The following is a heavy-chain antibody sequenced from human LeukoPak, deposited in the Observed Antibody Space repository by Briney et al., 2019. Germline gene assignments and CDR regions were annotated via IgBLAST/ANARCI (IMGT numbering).Heavy chain of an antibody. CDR1: GYTFTSYG. CDR2: ISAYNGNT. J-gene: IGHJ4*02. D-gene: IGHD3-22*01. Sequence: GASVKVSCKASGYTFTSYGISWVRQAPGQGLEWMGWISAYNGNTNYAQKLQGRVTMTTDTSTSTAYMELRSLRSDDTAVYYCARGLSETYYYDSSTDYWGQGTLVTVSS. CDR3: ARGLSETYYYDSSTDY. V-gene: IGHV1-18*01.